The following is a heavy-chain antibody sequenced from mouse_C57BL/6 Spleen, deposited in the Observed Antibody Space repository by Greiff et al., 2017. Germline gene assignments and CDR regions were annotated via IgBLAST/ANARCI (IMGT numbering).Heavy chain of an antibody. D-gene: IGHD1-1*01. CDR3: AREDYGSSYGFAY. J-gene: IGHJ3*01. CDR2: IYPSDSET. CDR1: GYTFTSYW. Sequence: QVQLKESGAELVRPGSSVKLSCKASGYTFTSYWMDWVKQRPGQGLEWIGNIYPSDSETHYNQKFKDKATLTVDKSSSTAYMQLSSLTSEDSAVYYCAREDYGSSYGFAYWGQGTLVTVSA. V-gene: IGHV1-61*01.